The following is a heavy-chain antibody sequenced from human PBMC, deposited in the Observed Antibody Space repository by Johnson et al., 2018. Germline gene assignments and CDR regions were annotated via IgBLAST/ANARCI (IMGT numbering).Heavy chain of an antibody. CDR3: ARDYGGNSGEFDP. J-gene: IGHJ5*02. V-gene: IGHV1-8*01. Sequence: QVQLVQSGAEVKKPGASVKVSCKASGYTFTSYDLNWVRQATGQGLEWMGWRNPNSGDTGYAQKFHGRVTLTRDTSIGTAYMELSSLSAEDTAVYYWARDYGGNSGEFDPWGQGTLVTVSS. D-gene: IGHD4-23*01. CDR1: GYTFTSYD. CDR2: RNPNSGDT.